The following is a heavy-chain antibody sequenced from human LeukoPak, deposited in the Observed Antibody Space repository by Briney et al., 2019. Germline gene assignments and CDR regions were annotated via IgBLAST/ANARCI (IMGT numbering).Heavy chain of an antibody. CDR2: IVVDSGNT. Sequence: SVKVSCKASGFTFTSSAMQWVRQARGQRPEWIGWIVVDSGNTNYAQKFQERVTITRDMSTGTAYMELSSLRSEDTAVYYCAASSVPYYYYYMGVWGKGTTVTVSS. D-gene: IGHD3-10*01. J-gene: IGHJ6*03. V-gene: IGHV1-58*02. CDR3: AASSVPYYYYYMGV. CDR1: GFTFTSSA.